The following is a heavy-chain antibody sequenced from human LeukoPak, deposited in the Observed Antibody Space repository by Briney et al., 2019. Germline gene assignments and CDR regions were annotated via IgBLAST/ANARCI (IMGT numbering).Heavy chain of an antibody. J-gene: IGHJ3*02. Sequence: SQTLSLTCTVSGGSISSGDYYWSWIRQPPGTGLEWIGYIYYSGSTYYNPSPKSRVTISVDTSKNQFSLKLSSVTAADTAVYYCVRYSSSQLDAFDIWGQGTMVTVSS. CDR1: GGSISSGDYY. D-gene: IGHD6-13*01. CDR3: VRYSSSQLDAFDI. CDR2: IYYSGST. V-gene: IGHV4-30-4*01.